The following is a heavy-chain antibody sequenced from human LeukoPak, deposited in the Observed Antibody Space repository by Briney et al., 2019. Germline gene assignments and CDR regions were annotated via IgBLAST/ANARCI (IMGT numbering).Heavy chain of an antibody. Sequence: PSETLSLTCTVSGGSISSYYWSWIRQPPGKGLEWIGYIYYSGSTNYNPSLKSRVTISVDTSKNQVSLKLSSVTAADTAVYYCARVEYYYDSSGYSQNFDYWGQGTLVTVSS. D-gene: IGHD3-22*01. CDR1: GGSISSYY. CDR3: ARVEYYYDSSGYSQNFDY. V-gene: IGHV4-59*01. CDR2: IYYSGST. J-gene: IGHJ4*02.